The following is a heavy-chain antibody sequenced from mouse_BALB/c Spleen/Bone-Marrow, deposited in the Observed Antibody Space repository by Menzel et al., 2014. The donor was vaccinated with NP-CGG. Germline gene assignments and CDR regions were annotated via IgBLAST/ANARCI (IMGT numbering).Heavy chain of an antibody. CDR2: INPYNGDT. CDR3: ARSGYYGSNYFNY. V-gene: IGHV1-20*02. CDR1: GYSFTGYF. D-gene: IGHD1-1*01. Sequence: EVVLVESGPELVKPGASVKISCKASGYSFTGYFMNWVMQSHGKSLEWIGRINPYNGDTFYNQKFKGKATLTVDKSSSTAHMELRSLASEDSAVYYCARSGYYGSNYFNYWGQGTTLTVSS. J-gene: IGHJ2*01.